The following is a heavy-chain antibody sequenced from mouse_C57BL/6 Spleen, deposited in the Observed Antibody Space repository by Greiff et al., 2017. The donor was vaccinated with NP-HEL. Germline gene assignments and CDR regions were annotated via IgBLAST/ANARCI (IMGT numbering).Heavy chain of an antibody. D-gene: IGHD2-5*01. CDR1: GFSLTSYG. V-gene: IGHV2-5*01. Sequence: VKLMESGPGLVQPSQSLSITCTVSGFSLTSYGVHWVRQSPGKGLEWLGVIWRGGSTDYNAAFMSRLSITKDNSKSQVFFKMNSLQADDTAIYYCAKNRNYYSNFGGYFDVWGTGTTVTVSS. CDR2: IWRGGST. J-gene: IGHJ1*03. CDR3: AKNRNYYSNFGGYFDV.